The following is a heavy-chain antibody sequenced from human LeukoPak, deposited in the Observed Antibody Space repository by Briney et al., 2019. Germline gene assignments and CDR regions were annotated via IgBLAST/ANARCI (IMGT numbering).Heavy chain of an antibody. Sequence: ASETLSLTCAVYGGSFSGYYWSWIRQPPGKGLEWIGEINHSGSTNYNPSLKSRVTISVDTSKNQFSLKLSSVTAADTAVYYCARGGPTHPRYCSSTSCFPPYPYYYYGMDVWGQGTTVTVSS. V-gene: IGHV4-34*01. J-gene: IGHJ6*02. CDR2: INHSGST. CDR3: ARGGPTHPRYCSSTSCFPPYPYYYYGMDV. CDR1: GGSFSGYY. D-gene: IGHD2-2*01.